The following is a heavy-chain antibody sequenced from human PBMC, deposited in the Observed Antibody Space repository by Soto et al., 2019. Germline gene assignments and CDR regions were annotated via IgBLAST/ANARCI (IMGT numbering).Heavy chain of an antibody. Sequence: EVQLVESGGGLVEPGGSLRLSCAASGFTFNGAWMNWVRQAPGKGLEWVGRVKSKVDGGSIDYAAPVRGRFTISSDDSRNTVDLKMNSLTAEDSAMYYCSADLPDWGDYAFGSWGQGTLVTVCS. CDR2: VKSKVDGGSI. D-gene: IGHD4-17*01. CDR1: GFTFNGAW. J-gene: IGHJ4*02. V-gene: IGHV3-15*07. CDR3: SADLPDWGDYAFGS.